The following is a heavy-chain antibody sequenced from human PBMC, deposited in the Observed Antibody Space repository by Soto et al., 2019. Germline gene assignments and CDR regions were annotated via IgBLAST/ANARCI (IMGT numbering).Heavy chain of an antibody. V-gene: IGHV3-48*01. CDR2: ITSSSSTI. CDR1: GFTFSSYT. Sequence: GGSLRLSCASSGFTFSSYTMNWVRQAPGKGLEWVSYITSSSSTIYYADSVKGRFTISRDNAKNSLYLQMNSLRAEDTAVYYCARRPRNWGFDYWGLGTLVTVSS. D-gene: IGHD7-27*01. CDR3: ARRPRNWGFDY. J-gene: IGHJ4*02.